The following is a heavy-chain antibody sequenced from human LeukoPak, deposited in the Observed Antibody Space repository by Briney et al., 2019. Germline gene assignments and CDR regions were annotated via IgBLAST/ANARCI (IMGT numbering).Heavy chain of an antibody. CDR1: GYTFTSYG. CDR2: ISAYNGNT. J-gene: IGHJ6*02. V-gene: IGHV1-18*01. D-gene: IGHD2-2*01. CDR3: ARDRPPPYCSSTSCYSPYYYYGMDV. Sequence: GASVKVSCKASGYTFTSYGISWVRQAPGQGLEWMGWISAYNGNTNYAQKLQGRVTMTTDTSTSTACMELRSLRSDDTAVYYCARDRPPPYCSSTSCYSPYYYYGMDVWGQGTTVTVSS.